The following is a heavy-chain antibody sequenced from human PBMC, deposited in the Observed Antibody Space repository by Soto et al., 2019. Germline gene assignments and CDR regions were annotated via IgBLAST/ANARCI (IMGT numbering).Heavy chain of an antibody. Sequence: ASVKVSCKASGGTFSSYTISWVRQAPGQGLEWMGRIIPILGIANYAQKFQGRVTITADKSTSTAYMELSSLRSEDTAVYYCARDLLGGMGCSSTSCHLYYYYYGMDVWGQGTTVTVSS. V-gene: IGHV1-69*04. D-gene: IGHD2-2*01. J-gene: IGHJ6*02. CDR2: IIPILGIA. CDR1: GGTFSSYT. CDR3: ARDLLGGMGCSSTSCHLYYYYYGMDV.